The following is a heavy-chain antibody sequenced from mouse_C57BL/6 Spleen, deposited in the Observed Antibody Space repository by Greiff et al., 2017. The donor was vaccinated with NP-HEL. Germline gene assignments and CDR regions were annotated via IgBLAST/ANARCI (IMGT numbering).Heavy chain of an antibody. CDR1: GYAFTNYL. CDR3: ASLSDGYYGLAY. CDR2: INPGSGGT. D-gene: IGHD2-3*01. Sequence: VQLQQSGAELVRPGTSVKVSCKASGYAFTNYLIEWVKQRPGQGLEWIGVINPGSGGTNYNEKFKGKATLTADKSSSTAYMQLSSLTSEDSAVYFWASLSDGYYGLAYWGQVTLVTVSA. J-gene: IGHJ3*01. V-gene: IGHV1-54*01.